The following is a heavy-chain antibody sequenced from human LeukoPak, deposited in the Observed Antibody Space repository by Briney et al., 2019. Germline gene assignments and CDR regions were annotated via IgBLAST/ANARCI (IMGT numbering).Heavy chain of an antibody. V-gene: IGHV1-69*02. D-gene: IGHD6-13*01. CDR1: GGTFSSYT. Sequence: SVKVSCKASGGTFSSYTISWVRQAPGQGLEWMGRIIPILGIANYAQKFQGRVTITADESTSTAYMELSSLRSEDTAVYYCASSGIAETILKYWGQGTLVTVSS. CDR2: IIPILGIA. J-gene: IGHJ4*02. CDR3: ASSGIAETILKY.